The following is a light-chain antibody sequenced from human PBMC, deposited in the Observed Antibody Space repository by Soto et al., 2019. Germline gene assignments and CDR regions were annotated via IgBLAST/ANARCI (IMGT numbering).Light chain of an antibody. J-gene: IGKJ3*01. CDR2: DAA. Sequence: LTQSPASLSLSPGERATLSCTASQTVGISLALYQHKPVQPPRLPIYDAAKRATDIPARFGGSGAGTDFTLTISSLEPEDFAVYYCQQRTNWLFTFGPGTKVDIK. CDR3: QQRTNWLFT. V-gene: IGKV3-11*01. CDR1: QTVGIS.